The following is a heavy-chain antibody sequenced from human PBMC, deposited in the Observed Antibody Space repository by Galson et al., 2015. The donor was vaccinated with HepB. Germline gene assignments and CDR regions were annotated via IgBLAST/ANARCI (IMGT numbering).Heavy chain of an antibody. V-gene: IGHV3-7*03. CDR3: ARPRYYGDDAFDI. CDR1: GFTFNNYW. CDR2: IKQHGGEK. Sequence: SLRLSCAASGFTFNNYWMSWVRQAPGKGLEWVANIKQHGGEKYYVDSLKGRFTISRDNAKNSLYLQMNSLRAEDTAVYYCARPRYYGDDAFDIWGQGTMVSVS. J-gene: IGHJ3*02. D-gene: IGHD3-10*01.